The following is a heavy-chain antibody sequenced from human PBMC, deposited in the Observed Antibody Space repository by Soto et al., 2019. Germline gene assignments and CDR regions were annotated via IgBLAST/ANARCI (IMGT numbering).Heavy chain of an antibody. D-gene: IGHD4-17*01. CDR3: TRGGDTVPKGWSFDNWLER. CDR2: SDLNTGGT. J-gene: IGHJ5*02. V-gene: IGHV1-2*02. Sequence: ASVKVSCKASGYAFSDYYIHCVRQARGQGLDWMGCSDLNTGGTHYAQRFQDRITLTRDTSINPAYMASGSMTSDDTAVYSCTRGGDTVPKGWSFDNWLERWGQGNLV. CDR1: GYAFSDYY.